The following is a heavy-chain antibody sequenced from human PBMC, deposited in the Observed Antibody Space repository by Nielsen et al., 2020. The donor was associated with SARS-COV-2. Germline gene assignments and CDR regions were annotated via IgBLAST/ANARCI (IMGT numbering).Heavy chain of an antibody. CDR3: ARISYYYDSSGYHEDAFDI. CDR2: ISAYNGNT. D-gene: IGHD3-22*01. V-gene: IGHV1-18*01. Sequence: ASVKVSCKASGYTFTSYGISWVRQAPGQGLEWMGWISAYNGNTNYAQKLQGRVTMTTDTSTSTAYMELRSLRSDDTAVYYCARISYYYDSSGYHEDAFDIWGQGTMVTVSS. J-gene: IGHJ3*02. CDR1: GYTFTSYG.